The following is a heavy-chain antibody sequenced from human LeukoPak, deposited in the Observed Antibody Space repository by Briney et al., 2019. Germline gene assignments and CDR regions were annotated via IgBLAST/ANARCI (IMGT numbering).Heavy chain of an antibody. CDR2: ISSSSDSI. CDR1: GFTFSSYG. V-gene: IGHV3-48*02. CDR3: ARAMRSGYGY. D-gene: IGHD5-12*01. Sequence: PGGSLRLSCAASGFTFSSYGMNWVRQAPGKGPEWVSYISSSSDSIYYVDSVKGRFTISRDNAENSLYLQMNSLRDEDTAVYYCARAMRSGYGYWGQGTLVTVSS. J-gene: IGHJ4*02.